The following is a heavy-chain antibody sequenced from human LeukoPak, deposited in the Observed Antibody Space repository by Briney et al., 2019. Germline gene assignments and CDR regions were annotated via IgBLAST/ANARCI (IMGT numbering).Heavy chain of an antibody. D-gene: IGHD5-12*01. V-gene: IGHV3-30*18. CDR1: GFTFNSHG. J-gene: IGHJ4*02. CDR2: ISYDGSNT. CDR3: AKDGLGYDLRSSLDY. Sequence: GGSLRLSCEASGFTFNSHGMHWVRQAPGKGLEWISFISYDGSNTYYEDSVKGRFTISRDNSKNTLYLQMNSLRLEDTAVYYCAKDGLGYDLRSSLDYWGQGTLVTVS.